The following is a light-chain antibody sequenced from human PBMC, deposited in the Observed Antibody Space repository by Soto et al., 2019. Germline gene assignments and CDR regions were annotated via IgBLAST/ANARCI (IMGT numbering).Light chain of an antibody. CDR2: EVT. Sequence: QSVLTQPPSVSGSPGQSVTISCTGTSSDVGKYDRVSWYQQPPGTAPKLIIYEVTNRPSGVPARFSGSKSGNTASLTISGLQAEVEADYYRRSYISTSRYVCGAGPMVTVL. CDR3: RSYISTSRYV. CDR1: SSDVGKYDR. J-gene: IGLJ1*01. V-gene: IGLV2-18*02.